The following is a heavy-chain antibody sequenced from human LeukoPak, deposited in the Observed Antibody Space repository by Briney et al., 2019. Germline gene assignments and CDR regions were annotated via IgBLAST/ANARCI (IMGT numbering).Heavy chain of an antibody. D-gene: IGHD3-22*01. J-gene: IGHJ4*02. CDR1: GFTFSSYA. V-gene: IGHV3-23*01. Sequence: GGSLRLSCAASGFTFSSYAMTWVRHAPGKGLEWVSTISGSGGSTYYADSVKGRFTISRDNSKNTLYLQMNSLRADDTAVYYCAKGTTTGYYYDSSGYYYFDYWGQGTLVTVSS. CDR3: AKGTTTGYYYDSSGYYYFDY. CDR2: ISGSGGST.